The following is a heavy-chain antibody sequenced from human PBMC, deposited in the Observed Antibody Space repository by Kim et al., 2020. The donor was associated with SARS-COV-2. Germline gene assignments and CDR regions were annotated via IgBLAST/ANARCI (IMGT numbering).Heavy chain of an antibody. D-gene: IGHD2-2*01. Sequence: GGSLRLSCAASGFTFSSYGMHWVRQAPCKGLEWVAVIWYDGSNKYYADSVKGRFTISRDNSKNTLYLQMNSLRAEDTAVYYCAKSEVVPAANGYYGMDVWGQGTTVTVSS. CDR3: AKSEVVPAANGYYGMDV. V-gene: IGHV3-33*06. CDR1: GFTFSSYG. CDR2: IWYDGSNK. J-gene: IGHJ6*02.